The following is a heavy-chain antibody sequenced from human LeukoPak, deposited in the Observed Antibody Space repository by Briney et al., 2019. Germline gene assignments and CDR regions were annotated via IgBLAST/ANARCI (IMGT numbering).Heavy chain of an antibody. CDR2: ISYDGSNK. D-gene: IGHD2-2*01. Sequence: GGSLRLSCAASGFTFSSYAMHWVRQAPGKGLEWVAVISYDGSNKYYADSVKGRFTISRDNANNSLHLQMNSLRAEDTALYYCARANWYCSSTSCYASYYYYGMDVWGQGTTVTVSS. J-gene: IGHJ6*02. CDR3: ARANWYCSSTSCYASYYYYGMDV. V-gene: IGHV3-30-3*01. CDR1: GFTFSSYA.